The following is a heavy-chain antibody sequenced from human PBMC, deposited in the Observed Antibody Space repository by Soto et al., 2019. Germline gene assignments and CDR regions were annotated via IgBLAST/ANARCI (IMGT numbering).Heavy chain of an antibody. J-gene: IGHJ3*02. D-gene: IGHD3-10*01. V-gene: IGHV3-23*01. Sequence: PGGSLRFSCAASGFTFSSYAMSWVRQAPGKGLEWVSAISGSGGSTYYADSVKGRFTISRDNAKNSLYLQMNSLRAEDTAVYYCASLDITMVRGVLDAFDIWGQGTMVTVSS. CDR2: ISGSGGST. CDR3: ASLDITMVRGVLDAFDI. CDR1: GFTFSSYA.